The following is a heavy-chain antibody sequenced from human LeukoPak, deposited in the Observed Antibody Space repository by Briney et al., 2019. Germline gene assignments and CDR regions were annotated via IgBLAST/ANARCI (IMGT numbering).Heavy chain of an antibody. V-gene: IGHV3-33*01. Sequence: PGGSLRLSCAASGFTFSSYGMHWVRQAPGKGLEWVAVIWYDGSNKYYADSVKGRFTISRDNSKNTLYLQMNSLRAEDTAVYYCASSLYCSSTSCYFADYWGQGTLVTVSS. D-gene: IGHD2-2*01. CDR3: ASSLYCSSTSCYFADY. CDR2: IWYDGSNK. CDR1: GFTFSSYG. J-gene: IGHJ4*02.